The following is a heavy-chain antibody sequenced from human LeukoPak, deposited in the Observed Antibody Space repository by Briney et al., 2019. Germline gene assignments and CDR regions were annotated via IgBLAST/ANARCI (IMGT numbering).Heavy chain of an antibody. J-gene: IGHJ4*02. CDR2: ISAYNGNT. D-gene: IGHD2-2*01. CDR3: ARVDGRYCSSTSCYAWDH. V-gene: IGHV1-18*01. Sequence: ASVTVSFTSSAYTFTNHGINWVRQAPGQGLAWMGWISAYNGNTNYAQKVQGRVTMTADTSTSTAYMELRSMRSDDTAVYYCARVDGRYCSSTSCYAWDHWGQGTLVTVSS. CDR1: AYTFTNHG.